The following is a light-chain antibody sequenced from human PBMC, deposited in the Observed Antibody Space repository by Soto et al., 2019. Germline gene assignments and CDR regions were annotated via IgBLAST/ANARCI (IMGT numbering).Light chain of an antibody. J-gene: IGLJ7*01. CDR3: QVCDSSGDAV. Sequence: SYELTQPPSVSVAPGQTARITCGGNNIGSKSVHWYQQKPGQAPVLVVYDDSGRPSGIPERFSGSNSGNTATLTISRVEAGDEADYYCQVCDSSGDAVFGGGTQLTVL. V-gene: IGLV3-21*02. CDR1: NIGSKS. CDR2: DDS.